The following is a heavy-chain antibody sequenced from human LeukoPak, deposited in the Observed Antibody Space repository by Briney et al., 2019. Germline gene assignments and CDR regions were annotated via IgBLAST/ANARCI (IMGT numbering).Heavy chain of an antibody. CDR2: IYYSGST. V-gene: IGHV4-59*08. D-gene: IGHD3-10*01. J-gene: IGHJ3*02. CDR3: ARWFVEPYYGSGRNAFDI. Sequence: SETLSLTCTVSGGSISSYYWSWIRQPPGKGLEWIGYIYYSGSTNYNPSLKSRVTISVDTSKNQFSLKLSSVTAADTAVYYCARWFVEPYYGSGRNAFDIWGQGTMVTVSS. CDR1: GGSISSYY.